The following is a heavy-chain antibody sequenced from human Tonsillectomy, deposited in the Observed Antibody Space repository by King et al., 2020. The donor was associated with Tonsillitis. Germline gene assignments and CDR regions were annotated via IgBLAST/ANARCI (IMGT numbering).Heavy chain of an antibody. CDR1: GFTFSSYE. CDR3: ARGGYSDSSGYYTS. D-gene: IGHD3-22*01. V-gene: IGHV3-48*03. Sequence: VQLVESGGGLVQPGGSLRLSCAASGFTFSSYEMNWVRQAPGKGLGWISSISVSGSTIYYADSVKGRFTISRDNAKNSLYLQMNSLRAEDTAVYYCARGGYSDSSGYYTSWGQGTLVTVSS. CDR2: ISVSGSTI. J-gene: IGHJ5*02.